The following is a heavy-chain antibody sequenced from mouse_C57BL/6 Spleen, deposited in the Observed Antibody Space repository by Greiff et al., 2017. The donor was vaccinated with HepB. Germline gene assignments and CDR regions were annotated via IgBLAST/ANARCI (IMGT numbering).Heavy chain of an antibody. D-gene: IGHD1-1*01. CDR3: ARQYYGSSYWYFDV. J-gene: IGHJ1*03. V-gene: IGHV5-6*01. CDR2: ISSGGSYT. CDR1: GFTFSSYG. Sequence: EVMLVESGGDLVKPGGSLKLSCAASGFTFSSYGMSWVRQTPDKRLEWVATISSGGSYTYYPDSVKGRFTISRDNAKNTLYLQMSSLKSEDTAMYYCARQYYGSSYWYFDVWGTGTTVTVSS.